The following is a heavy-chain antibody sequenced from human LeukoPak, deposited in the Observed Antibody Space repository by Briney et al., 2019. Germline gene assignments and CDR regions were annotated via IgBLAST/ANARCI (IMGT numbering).Heavy chain of an antibody. CDR3: ARDSMVRGVPDY. Sequence: SETLSLTCTVSGGSISSYYWGWIRQPPGKGLEWIGYIYYSGSTNYNPSLKSRVTISVDTSKNQFSLKLSSVTAADTAVYYCARDSMVRGVPDYWGQGTLVTVSS. CDR1: GGSISSYY. CDR2: IYYSGST. V-gene: IGHV4-59*12. J-gene: IGHJ4*02. D-gene: IGHD3-10*01.